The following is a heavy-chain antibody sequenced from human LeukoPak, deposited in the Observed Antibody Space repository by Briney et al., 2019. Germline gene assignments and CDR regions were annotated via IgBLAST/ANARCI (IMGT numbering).Heavy chain of an antibody. Sequence: SETLSLTCTVSGGSISSGDYYWSWIRQPPGKGLEWIGYIYYSGSTYYNPSLKSRVTISVDTSKNQFSLKLSSVTAAGTAVYYCARALTLGDDAFDIWGQGTMVTVPS. D-gene: IGHD3-10*01. V-gene: IGHV4-30-4*08. CDR3: ARALTLGDDAFDI. J-gene: IGHJ3*02. CDR1: GGSISSGDYY. CDR2: IYYSGST.